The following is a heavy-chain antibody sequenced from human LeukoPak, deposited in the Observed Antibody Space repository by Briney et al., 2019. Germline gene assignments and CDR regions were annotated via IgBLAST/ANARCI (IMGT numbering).Heavy chain of an antibody. V-gene: IGHV4-28*01. CDR1: GYSISSSNW. J-gene: IGHJ4*02. CDR2: IYYSGST. Sequence: SETLSLTCAVSGYSISSSNWWGWIRQPPGKGLEWIGYIYYSGSTYHNPSLKSRVTMSVDTSKNQFSLKLSSVTAVDTAVYYCARSVDGGNSPFDYWGQGTLVTVSS. CDR3: ARSVDGGNSPFDY. D-gene: IGHD4-23*01.